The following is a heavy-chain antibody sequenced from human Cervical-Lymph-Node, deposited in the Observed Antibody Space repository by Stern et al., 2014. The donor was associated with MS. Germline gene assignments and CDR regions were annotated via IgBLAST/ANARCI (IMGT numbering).Heavy chain of an antibody. J-gene: IGHJ6*02. CDR2: ISYDGRNK. CDR1: GFTFSSYG. Sequence: VQLVESGGGVVQPGRSLRLSCAASGFTFSSYGMHWVRQAPGKGLEWVAGISYDGRNKYYADSVKGRFTISRDNSKNTLYLQMNSLRAEDTAVYYCARRLGYCSGGSCRHYYYGMDVWGQGTTVTVSS. D-gene: IGHD2-15*01. CDR3: ARRLGYCSGGSCRHYYYGMDV. V-gene: IGHV3-30*03.